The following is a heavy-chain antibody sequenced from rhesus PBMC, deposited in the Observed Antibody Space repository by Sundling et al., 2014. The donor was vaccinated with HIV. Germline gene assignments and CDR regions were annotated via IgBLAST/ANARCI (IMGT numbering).Heavy chain of an antibody. D-gene: IGHD3-3*01. CDR3: AREGGGYLDWLLYETNPVAYGLDS. J-gene: IGHJ6*01. Sequence: QVQLQESGPGLVKPSETLSLTCAVYGGSFSGYYYWTWIRQSPGRGLEWIGHIYGNSASTRYNPSLKNRVTVSKDTSKNQFTLKLSSVTAADTAVYYCAREGGGYLDWLLYETNPVAYGLDSWGQGVLVTVSS. CDR2: IYGNSAST. CDR1: GGSFSGYYY. V-gene: IGHV4-73*01.